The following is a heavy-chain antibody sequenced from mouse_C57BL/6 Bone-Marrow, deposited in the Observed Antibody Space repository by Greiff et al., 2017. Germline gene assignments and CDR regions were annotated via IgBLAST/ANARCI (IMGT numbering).Heavy chain of an antibody. V-gene: IGHV1-55*01. CDR1: GYTFTSYW. J-gene: IGHJ2*01. CDR2: IYPTSGRT. D-gene: IGHD4-1*01. CDR3: EMSGPLGRSFDY. Sequence: QVQLKQPGAELVKPGASVKMSCKASGYTFTSYWITWVKQRPGQGLEWIGDIYPTSGRTNYNEKFKSKAILTVDTSSNTAYMQLSSLTSEDSAVFYCEMSGPLGRSFDYWGQGTTLTVSS.